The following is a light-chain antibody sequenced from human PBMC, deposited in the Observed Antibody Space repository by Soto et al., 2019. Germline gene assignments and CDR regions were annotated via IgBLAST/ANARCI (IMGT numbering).Light chain of an antibody. CDR3: QHYNSYSEA. V-gene: IGKV1-5*03. CDR1: QTISSW. J-gene: IGKJ1*01. Sequence: DIQMTQSPSTLSGSVGDRVTITCRASQTISSWLAWYQQKPGKAPKLLIYKASTLKSGVRSRFSGSGSGTEFTLTMSSLQPDDFATYYCQHYNSYSEAFGQGTKVELK. CDR2: KAS.